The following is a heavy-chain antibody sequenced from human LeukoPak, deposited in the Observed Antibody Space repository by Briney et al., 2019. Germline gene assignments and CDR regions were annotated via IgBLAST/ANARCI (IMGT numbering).Heavy chain of an antibody. D-gene: IGHD6-13*01. CDR3: ARGAAAGKHFDY. Sequence: GGSLRLSCAASGFTFSRHPMHWVRQAPGKGLEWVAVISYDGSNKYYADSVKGRFTISRDNSKNTLYLQMNSLRAEDTAVYYCARGAAAGKHFDYWGQGTLVTVSS. CDR2: ISYDGSNK. V-gene: IGHV3-30*04. J-gene: IGHJ4*02. CDR1: GFTFSRHP.